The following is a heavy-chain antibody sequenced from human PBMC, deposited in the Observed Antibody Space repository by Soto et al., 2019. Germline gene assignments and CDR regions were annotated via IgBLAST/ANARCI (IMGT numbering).Heavy chain of an antibody. Sequence: GPEVKKPEASVKVSCKTSGYTFTSSGISWVRQAPGQGPEGMGWISGHNGVTNVGRNFQDRVTLTIDSSTTTAYMEVRSLSFADTAIYYCARDQGGYGIFDDWGQGTLVTVSS. J-gene: IGHJ4*02. CDR2: ISGHNGVT. CDR1: GYTFTSSG. D-gene: IGHD5-12*01. V-gene: IGHV1-18*04. CDR3: ARDQGGYGIFDD.